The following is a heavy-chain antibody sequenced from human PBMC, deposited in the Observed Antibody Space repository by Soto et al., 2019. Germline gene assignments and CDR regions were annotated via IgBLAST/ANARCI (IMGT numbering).Heavy chain of an antibody. CDR1: GYTLTELS. D-gene: IGHD3-16*02. J-gene: IGHJ4*02. V-gene: IGHV1-24*01. CDR2: FDPGDGET. CDR3: AIDLGGVIATLDY. Sequence: QVQLVQSGAEVKKPGASVKVSCKVSGYTLTELSMNWVRQAPGKGLEWMGGFDPGDGETIYAQKFQGRVTRTEDTSTDTAYMELSSLRSDDTAVYYCAIDLGGVIATLDYWGQGTLVTVSS.